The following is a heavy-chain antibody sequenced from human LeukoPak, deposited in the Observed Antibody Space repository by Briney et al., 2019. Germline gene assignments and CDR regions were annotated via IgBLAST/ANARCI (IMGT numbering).Heavy chain of an antibody. J-gene: IGHJ6*02. V-gene: IGHV3-23*01. CDR1: GFTFSSYA. D-gene: IGHD6-13*01. CDR2: ISGSGGST. Sequence: GGSLRLSCAASGFTFSSYAMSWVRQAPGKGLEWVSAISGSGGSTYYADSVKGRFTISRDSSKNTLYLQMNSLRAEDTAVYYCAKAPPGSYYYYYGMDVWGQGTTVTVSS. CDR3: AKAPPGSYYYYYGMDV.